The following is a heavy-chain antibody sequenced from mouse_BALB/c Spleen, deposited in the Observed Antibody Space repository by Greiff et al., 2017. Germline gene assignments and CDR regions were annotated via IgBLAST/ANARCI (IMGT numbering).Heavy chain of an antibody. Sequence: QVQLKESGAELMKPGASVKISCKATGYTFSSYWIEWVKQRPGHGLEWIGEILPGSGSTNYNEKFKGKATFTADTSSNTAYMQLSSLTSEDSAVYYCASGIYDGYYDYWGQGTTLTVSS. CDR1: GYTFSSYW. J-gene: IGHJ2*01. V-gene: IGHV1-9*01. CDR3: ASGIYDGYYDY. CDR2: ILPGSGST. D-gene: IGHD2-3*01.